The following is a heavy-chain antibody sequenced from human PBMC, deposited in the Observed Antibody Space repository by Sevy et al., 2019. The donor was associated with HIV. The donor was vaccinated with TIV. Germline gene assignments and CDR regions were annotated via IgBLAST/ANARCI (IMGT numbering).Heavy chain of an antibody. CDR3: ARFEYGDYVSHFEY. CDR2: IYYSGNT. D-gene: IGHD2-21*02. CDR1: GGSINSDSYY. V-gene: IGHV4-39*01. J-gene: IGHJ4*02. Sequence: SETLSLTCTVSGGSINSDSYYWGWIRQPPGQGLEWIGNIYYSGNTYHNPSLKSRVTISVDTSKNQFSLKLSSVTAADTAVYYCARFEYGDYVSHFEYWGQGTLVTVSS.